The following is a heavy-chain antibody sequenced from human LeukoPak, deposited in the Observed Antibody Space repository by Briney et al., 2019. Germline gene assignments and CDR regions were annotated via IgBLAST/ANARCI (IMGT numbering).Heavy chain of an antibody. D-gene: IGHD6-13*01. CDR2: NHPNNGGT. V-gene: IGHV1-2*02. J-gene: IGHJ3*02. Sequence: ASVKVSCKASGYTFTSYYMHWVRQAPGQGLEWMGWNHPNNGGTNYAQKFQGRVTMTRDTSISTAYMELNSLRSDDTAVYYCATSTRYTISWGAFDIWGQGTMVTVSS. CDR1: GYTFTSYY. CDR3: ATSTRYTISWGAFDI.